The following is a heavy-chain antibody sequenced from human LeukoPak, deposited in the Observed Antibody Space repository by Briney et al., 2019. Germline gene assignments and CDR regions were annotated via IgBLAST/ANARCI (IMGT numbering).Heavy chain of an antibody. CDR1: GYTFTGYY. J-gene: IGHJ5*02. Sequence: ASVKVSCKASGYTFTGYYMHWVRQAPGRGLEWMGWINPNSGGTNYAQKFQGRVTMTRDTSISTAYMELSRLRSDDTAVYYCASSLAYCGGDCWFDPWGQGTLVTVSS. CDR3: ASSLAYCGGDCWFDP. V-gene: IGHV1-2*02. CDR2: INPNSGGT. D-gene: IGHD2-21*02.